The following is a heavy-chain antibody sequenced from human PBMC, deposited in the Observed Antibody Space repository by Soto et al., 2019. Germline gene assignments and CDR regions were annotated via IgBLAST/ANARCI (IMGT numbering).Heavy chain of an antibody. CDR1: GFTFSSYS. CDR3: ARDLDEDGEVFDY. D-gene: IGHD3-10*01. CDR2: ISSSSSYI. J-gene: IGHJ4*02. V-gene: IGHV3-21*01. Sequence: GGSLRLSCAASGFTFSSYSMNWVRQAPGKGLEWVSSISSSSSYIYYADSVKGRFTISRDNAKNSLYLQMNSLRAEDTAVYYCARDLDEDGEVFDYWGQGTLVTVSS.